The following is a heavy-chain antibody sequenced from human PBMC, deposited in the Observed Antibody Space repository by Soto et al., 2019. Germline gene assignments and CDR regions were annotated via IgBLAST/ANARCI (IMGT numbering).Heavy chain of an antibody. D-gene: IGHD1-1*01. J-gene: IGHJ4*02. Sequence: QVHLVQSGAEVKKPGASVKVSRKASGYTFTSYGITWVRQAPGQGLEWMGWISAHNGNTDYAQKLQGRVIVTRDTSTSTAYMELRSLISDDTAVYYCARGRYGDHWGQGALVTVSS. CDR3: ARGRYGDH. V-gene: IGHV1-18*01. CDR1: GYTFTSYG. CDR2: ISAHNGNT.